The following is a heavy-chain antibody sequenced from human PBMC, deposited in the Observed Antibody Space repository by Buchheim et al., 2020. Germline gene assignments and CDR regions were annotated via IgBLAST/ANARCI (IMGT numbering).Heavy chain of an antibody. V-gene: IGHV1-2*02. CDR1: GYTFTDYY. Sequence: QVQLVQSGAEVKNPGASLKVSCKASGYTFTDYYVHWVRQAPGHGLEWMGWINPNNGGTNYAQKFQGRVTVTRASSISTAYMELSRLRSDDTAVYYCARGSVIFSLDFWGQGTL. D-gene: IGHD3/OR15-3a*01. CDR2: INPNNGGT. J-gene: IGHJ4*02. CDR3: ARGSVIFSLDF.